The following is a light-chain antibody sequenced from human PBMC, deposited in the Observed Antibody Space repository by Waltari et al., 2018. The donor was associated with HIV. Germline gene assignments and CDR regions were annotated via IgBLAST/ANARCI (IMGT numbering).Light chain of an antibody. V-gene: IGLV1-51*01. J-gene: IGLJ2*01. CDR3: GTWDSSLSGVV. CDR1: QPTNGNNL. CDR2: DNN. Sequence: SGFTPPPSLSGAPRPKGHILCPRRQPTNGNNLLLLFKQLPGTAPKPLSYDNNKRPAGIPDRFSGSKSGTSATLGITGLQTGDEADYYCGTWDSSLSGVVFGGGTKLTVL.